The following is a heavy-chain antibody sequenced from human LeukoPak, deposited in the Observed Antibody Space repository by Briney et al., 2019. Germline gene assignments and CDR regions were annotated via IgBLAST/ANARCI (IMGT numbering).Heavy chain of an antibody. V-gene: IGHV4-4*02. CDR2: IDHRGNT. CDR1: GDSITNTNW. J-gene: IGHJ4*01. D-gene: IGHD4-17*01. Sequence: SETLSLTCAVSGDSITNTNWWNWARPPPGKGLEWIAEIDHRGNTNYNPPLKSRVTIAADRSKNQFSLQLTSVSAADTAVYYCARGYGPGYWGRGILVTVSA. CDR3: ARGYGPGY.